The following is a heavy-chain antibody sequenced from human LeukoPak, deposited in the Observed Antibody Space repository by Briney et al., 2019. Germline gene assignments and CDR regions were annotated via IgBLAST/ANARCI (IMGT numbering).Heavy chain of an antibody. D-gene: IGHD1-26*01. J-gene: IGHJ3*02. Sequence: GGSLRLSCAASGFTFSSYWMHWVRQAPGKGLVWVSRINSDGSSTSYADSVKGRFTISRDNAKNTLYMQMNSLRAEDTAVYYCAIAPPGAPIAFDISGQGTMVTVSS. CDR2: INSDGSST. V-gene: IGHV3-74*01. CDR3: AIAPPGAPIAFDI. CDR1: GFTFSSYW.